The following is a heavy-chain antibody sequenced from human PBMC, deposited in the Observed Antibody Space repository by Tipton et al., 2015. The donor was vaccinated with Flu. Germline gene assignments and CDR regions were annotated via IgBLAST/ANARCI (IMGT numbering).Heavy chain of an antibody. J-gene: IGHJ2*01. D-gene: IGHD2-2*01. CDR1: GFTFSSYG. Sequence: SLRLSCAASGFTFSSYGMHWVRQAPGKGLEWVAVIWYDGSNKYYADSVKGRFTISRDNSKNTLYLQMNSLRAEDTAVYYCAREVVVPAWYFDLWGRGTLVTVSS. CDR3: AREVVVPAWYFDL. V-gene: IGHV3-33*01. CDR2: IWYDGSNK.